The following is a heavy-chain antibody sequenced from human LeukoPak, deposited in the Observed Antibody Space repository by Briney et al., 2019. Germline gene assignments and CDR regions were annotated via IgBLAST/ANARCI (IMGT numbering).Heavy chain of an antibody. D-gene: IGHD3-10*01. Sequence: SGPTLVKPTQTLTLTCTFSGFSLSTSGVGVGWIRQPPGKALEWLALIYWNDDKRYSPSLKSRLTITKDTSKNQVDLTMTNMDPVDTATYYCAHTLTYYYGSGSYGFDYWGQGTLVTVSS. V-gene: IGHV2-5*01. CDR1: GFSLSTSGVG. CDR2: IYWNDDK. J-gene: IGHJ4*02. CDR3: AHTLTYYYGSGSYGFDY.